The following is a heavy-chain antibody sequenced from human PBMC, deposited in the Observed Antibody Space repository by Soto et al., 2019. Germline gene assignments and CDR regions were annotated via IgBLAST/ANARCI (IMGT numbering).Heavy chain of an antibody. CDR1: GFSLSTSGVG. J-gene: IGHJ4*02. CDR3: AGRIMVAGHWPIDS. CDR2: IYWDDDK. V-gene: IGHV2-5*02. D-gene: IGHD6-19*01. Sequence: QITLKESGPTLVKPTQTLTLTCTFSGFSLSTSGVGVGWIRQPPGKALECLALIYWDDDKRYSPSLKSRLTITRNNSKNHVVLTITNMDPVYRATYYCAGRIMVAGHWPIDSWGQGTLVTVSS.